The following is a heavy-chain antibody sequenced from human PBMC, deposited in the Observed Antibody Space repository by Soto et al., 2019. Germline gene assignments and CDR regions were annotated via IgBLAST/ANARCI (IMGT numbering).Heavy chain of an antibody. CDR1: GFTFSSHW. J-gene: IGHJ4*02. V-gene: IGHV3-74*01. D-gene: IGHD3-3*01. CDR3: ARDSSPYYDFWSGFYTYFDY. Sequence: LRLSCAVSGFTFSSHWMHWVRQAPGKGLVWVSRINSDGSSTNYADSVKGRFTISRDNAKNTLYLQMNSLRADDTAVYYCARDSSPYYDFWSGFYTYFDYWGQGVQVTVSS. CDR2: INSDGSST.